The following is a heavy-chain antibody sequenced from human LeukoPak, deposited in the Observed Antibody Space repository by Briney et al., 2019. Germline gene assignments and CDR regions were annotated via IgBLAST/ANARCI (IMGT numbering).Heavy chain of an antibody. D-gene: IGHD5-12*01. Sequence: SETLSLTCTVSNYSITSGYYWGWIRQPPGKGLEWIATIYRSGSTYHNPSLKSRVTISVDTANNKFSLKVTSVTASDTAVYYCARDFGYSGYEGWFDPWGQGILVTVSA. CDR1: NYSITSGYY. CDR3: ARDFGYSGYEGWFDP. V-gene: IGHV4-38-2*02. CDR2: IYRSGST. J-gene: IGHJ5*02.